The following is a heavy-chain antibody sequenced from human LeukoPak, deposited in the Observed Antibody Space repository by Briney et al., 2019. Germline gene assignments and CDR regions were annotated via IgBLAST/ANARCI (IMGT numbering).Heavy chain of an antibody. Sequence: GGSLRLSCAASGFTFSTYGMSWVRQAPGKGLEWVSAISGAGGSTYYYADSVKGRFTIPRDNSKNTLFLQMNSLRAEDTALYYCAKDIQLYDPSAFDIWGQGTMVTVSS. CDR3: AKDIQLYDPSAFDI. CDR2: ISGAGGST. J-gene: IGHJ3*02. D-gene: IGHD5-18*01. CDR1: GFTFSTYG. V-gene: IGHV3-23*01.